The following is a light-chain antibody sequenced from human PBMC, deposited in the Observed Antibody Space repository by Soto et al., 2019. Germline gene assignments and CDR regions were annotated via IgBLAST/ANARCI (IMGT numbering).Light chain of an antibody. CDR2: SDK. J-gene: IGLJ1*01. CDR3: AAWDDSLNAYV. V-gene: IGLV1-44*01. Sequence: QSVLTQPPSASGTPGQRVTISCSGSNSNIGSNTVNWYQQLPGTAPRFLIYSDKQRPPGVPERFSGSKSGTSASLAIGGLQSEDEVDYYCAAWDDSLNAYVFGTGTKVTVL. CDR1: NSNIGSNT.